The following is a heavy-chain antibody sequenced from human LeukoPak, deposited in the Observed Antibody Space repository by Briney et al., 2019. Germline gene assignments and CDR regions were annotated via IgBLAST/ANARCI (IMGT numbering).Heavy chain of an antibody. CDR2: IYPGDSDT. D-gene: IGHD3-10*01. CDR1: GYSFTSYW. Sequence: PGESLKISCKGSGYSFTSYWIGWVRQMPGKGLEWMGIIYPGDSDTRYSPSFQGQVTISADKSISTAYLQWSSLKASDTAMYYCARRVTMVRGAAYYFDYWGQGTLVTVSS. J-gene: IGHJ4*02. CDR3: ARRVTMVRGAAYYFDY. V-gene: IGHV5-51*01.